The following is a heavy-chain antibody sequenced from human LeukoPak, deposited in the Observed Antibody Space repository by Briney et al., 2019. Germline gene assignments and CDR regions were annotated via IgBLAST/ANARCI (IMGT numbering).Heavy chain of an antibody. CDR3: ARGLGEGYPDS. V-gene: IGHV4-34*01. CDR1: GGSFNGFY. J-gene: IGHJ4*02. Sequence: PSETLSLTCAVHGGSFNGFYWTWMRQAPGKGPEWIGEINHSRGTSYTASLWSRVTTSQDTSKNQFSLKLTSVTAADTAVYYCARGLGEGYPDSWGQGTLVIVSS. CDR2: INHSRGT. D-gene: IGHD5-24*01.